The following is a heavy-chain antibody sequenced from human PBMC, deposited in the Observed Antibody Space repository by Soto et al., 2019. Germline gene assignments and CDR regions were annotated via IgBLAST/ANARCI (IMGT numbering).Heavy chain of an antibody. D-gene: IGHD4-17*01. CDR2: IYYSGST. CDR3: ARLAVTTENFDY. CDR1: GGSISSYY. J-gene: IGHJ4*02. V-gene: IGHV4-59*08. Sequence: QVQLQESGPGLVKPSETLSLTCTVSGGSISSYYWSWIRQPPGRGLEWIGYIYYSGSTNYNPSLKSRVTISVDTSNNQFSLKLSSVTAADTAVYYCARLAVTTENFDYWGQGTLVTVSS.